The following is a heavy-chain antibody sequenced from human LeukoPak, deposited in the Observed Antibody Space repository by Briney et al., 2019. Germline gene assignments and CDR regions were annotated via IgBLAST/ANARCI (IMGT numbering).Heavy chain of an antibody. Sequence: GRSLRLSCAASGFTFSNYGMHWVRQAPGKGLEWAAAISFDGSDKHYADSVKGRFTISRDNSKNTLYLQMNSLRAEDTAVYYCAKDHPGITMVRGVIIHWGQGTLVTVSS. CDR1: GFTFSNYG. J-gene: IGHJ4*02. V-gene: IGHV3-30*18. D-gene: IGHD3-10*01. CDR3: AKDHPGITMVRGVIIH. CDR2: ISFDGSDK.